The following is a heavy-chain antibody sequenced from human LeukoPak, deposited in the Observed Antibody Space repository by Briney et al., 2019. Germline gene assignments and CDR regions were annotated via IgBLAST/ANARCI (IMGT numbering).Heavy chain of an antibody. V-gene: IGHV1-18*01. CDR1: GYTFTSYG. J-gene: IGHJ4*02. CDR3: ARDRGHYDYVWGSYRLDY. D-gene: IGHD3-16*02. CDR2: ISAYNGNT. Sequence: GASVKVSCKASGYTFTSYGISWVRQAPGQGLEWMGWISAYNGNTNYAQKLQGRVTMTTDTSTSTAYMELRSLRSDDTAVYYCARDRGHYDYVWGSYRLDYWGQGTLVTVSS.